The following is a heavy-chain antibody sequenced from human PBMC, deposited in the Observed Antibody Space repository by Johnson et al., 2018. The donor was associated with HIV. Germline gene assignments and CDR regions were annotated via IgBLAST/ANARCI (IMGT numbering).Heavy chain of an antibody. V-gene: IGHV3-11*04. Sequence: QVQLVESGGGLVKPGGSLRLSCAVSGFTFSDYYMTWIRQAPGKGLEWISYISSSGSTIYYADSVKGRSTISRDNVKNSLYLQMNSLRAGDTAVYYCARVTHSYGYWGAFDIWGQGTMVTVSS. CDR3: ARVTHSYGYWGAFDI. CDR2: ISSSGSTI. CDR1: GFTFSDYY. D-gene: IGHD5-18*01. J-gene: IGHJ3*02.